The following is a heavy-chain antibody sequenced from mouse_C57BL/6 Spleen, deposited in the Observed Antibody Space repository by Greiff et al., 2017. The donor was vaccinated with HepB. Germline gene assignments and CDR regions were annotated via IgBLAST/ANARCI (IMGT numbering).Heavy chain of an antibody. V-gene: IGHV1-76*01. CDR1: GYTFTDYY. CDR2: IYPGSGNT. J-gene: IGHJ4*01. CDR3: ARGSYYAMDY. Sequence: VQGVESGAELVRPGASVKLSCKASGYTFTDYYINWVKQRPGQGLEWIARIYPGSGNTYYNEKFKGKATLTAEKSSSTAYMQLSSLTSEDSAVYFCARGSYYAMDYWGQGTSVTVSS.